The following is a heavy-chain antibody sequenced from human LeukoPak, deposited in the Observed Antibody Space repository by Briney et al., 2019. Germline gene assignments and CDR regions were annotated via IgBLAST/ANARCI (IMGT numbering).Heavy chain of an antibody. Sequence: GGSLRLSCAASGFIFSNYGMHWVRQAPGKGLEWVAFIRYDGSSEHYADSVKGRFTISRDNSKNTLSLEMNSLRPEDTGVYYCVKGFDYYIDVWGKGTTVTLSS. J-gene: IGHJ6*03. CDR1: GFIFSNYG. V-gene: IGHV3-30*02. CDR2: IRYDGSSE. CDR3: VKGFDYYIDV.